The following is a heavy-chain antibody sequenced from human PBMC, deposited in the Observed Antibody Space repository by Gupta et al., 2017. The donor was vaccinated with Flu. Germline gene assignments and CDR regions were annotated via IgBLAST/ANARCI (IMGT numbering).Heavy chain of an antibody. CDR2: ISYDGSNK. CDR3: AKDLIDGDPLG. J-gene: IGHJ1*01. CDR1: GFPFSSYG. Sequence: QVQLVESGGGVVQPGMSLRLSCADSGFPFSSYGMHWVRQAPGKGLEWVAVISYDGSNKYYADSVKGRFTISRDNSKNTLYLQMNSLRAEDTAVYYCAKDLIDGDPLGWGQGTLVTVSS. D-gene: IGHD4-17*01. V-gene: IGHV3-30*18.